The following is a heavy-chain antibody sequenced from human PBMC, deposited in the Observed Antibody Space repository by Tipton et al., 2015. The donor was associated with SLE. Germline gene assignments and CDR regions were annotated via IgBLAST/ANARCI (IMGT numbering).Heavy chain of an antibody. Sequence: TLSLTCNVSGVSITSGGYYWSWIRQPPGKGLEWIGYIYYSGSTNYNPSLKSRVTISVDTSKNQFSLKLSSVTAADTAVDYCARGSSGHGGWFDPWGQGTLVTVSS. CDR1: GVSITSGGYY. D-gene: IGHD6-19*01. CDR2: IYYSGST. V-gene: IGHV4-61*08. CDR3: ARGSSGHGGWFDP. J-gene: IGHJ5*02.